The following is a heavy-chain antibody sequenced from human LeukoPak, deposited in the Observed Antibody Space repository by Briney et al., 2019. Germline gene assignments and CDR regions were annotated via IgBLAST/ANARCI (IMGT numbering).Heavy chain of an antibody. CDR2: IYYRGST. V-gene: IGHV4-59*01. Sequence: PSETLSLTCTVSGGSMRSYYWVWIRQPPGKGLEWIGYIYYRGSTDYNPSLKSRVTISVDTSKNQFSLKMSSVTAADTAVYYCARAPNGFGAFDIWGPGTMVTVSS. J-gene: IGHJ3*02. D-gene: IGHD2-8*01. CDR1: GGSMRSYY. CDR3: ARAPNGFGAFDI.